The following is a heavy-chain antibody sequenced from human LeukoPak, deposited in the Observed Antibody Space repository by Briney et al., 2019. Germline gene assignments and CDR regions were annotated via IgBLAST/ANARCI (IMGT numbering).Heavy chain of an antibody. CDR1: GFTFSSYS. Sequence: PGGSLRLSCAASGFTFSSYSMNWVRQAPGEGLGWVSSISSSSSYIYYADSVKGRFTISRDNANNSLYLQMNSLSAEDTAVYYCAREGNWTGDYMDVWGKGTTVTVSS. CDR2: ISSSSSYI. CDR3: AREGNWTGDYMDV. V-gene: IGHV3-21*01. J-gene: IGHJ6*03. D-gene: IGHD1-20*01.